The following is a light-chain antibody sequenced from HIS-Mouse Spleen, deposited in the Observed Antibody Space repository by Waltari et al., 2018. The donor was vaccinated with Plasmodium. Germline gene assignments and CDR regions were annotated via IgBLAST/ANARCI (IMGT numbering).Light chain of an antibody. CDR1: QSVSNSY. CDR3: QQYGSSPFT. Sequence: EIVLTQSPGTLSLSPGERATLSCRANQSVSNSYLAWYQQKPGQAPRLLILGASSRATGIPDRFSGSGSGTDFTLTISRLEPEDFAVYYCQQYGSSPFTFGQGTRLEIK. V-gene: IGKV3-20*01. CDR2: GAS. J-gene: IGKJ5*01.